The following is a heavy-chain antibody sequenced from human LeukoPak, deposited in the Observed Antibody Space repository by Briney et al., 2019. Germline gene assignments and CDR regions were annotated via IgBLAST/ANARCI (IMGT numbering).Heavy chain of an antibody. J-gene: IGHJ4*02. D-gene: IGHD3-22*01. CDR1: GFTFSSYS. V-gene: IGHV3-21*01. Sequence: PGGSLRLSCAASGFTFSSYSMNWVRQAPGKGLEWVSSISSSSSYIYYADSVNGRFTISRDNAKNSLYLQMNSLRAEDTAVYYCARYSSGYYPNLFDYWGQGTLVTVSS. CDR2: ISSSSSYI. CDR3: ARYSSGYYPNLFDY.